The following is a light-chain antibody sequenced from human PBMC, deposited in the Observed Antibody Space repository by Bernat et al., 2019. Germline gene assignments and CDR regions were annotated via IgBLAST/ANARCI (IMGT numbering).Light chain of an antibody. CDR2: EVI. V-gene: IGLV2-23*02. CDR1: SSDVGGYNL. J-gene: IGLJ3*02. Sequence: QYALTQLASVSGSPGQSVAISCSGTSSDVGGYNLVSWYQQFPGKAPKLIIYEVIKRPPGVSDRFSGTKSGNTASLTISGLQAEDEADHYCCSYAGGDRLVLGGGTKLAVL. CDR3: CSYAGGDRLV.